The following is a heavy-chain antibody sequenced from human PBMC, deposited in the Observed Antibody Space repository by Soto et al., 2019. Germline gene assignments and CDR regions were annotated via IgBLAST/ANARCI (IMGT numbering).Heavy chain of an antibody. J-gene: IGHJ6*03. D-gene: IGHD3-16*02. Sequence: EVQLLESGGGLVQPGGSLRLSCAASGFTFSSYAMSWVRQAPGKGLEWVSAISGSGGSTYYADSVKGRFTISRDNSKNTRYLQMNSLRAEDTAVYYCAKYRSGPYYYMDVWGKGTTVTVSS. CDR3: AKYRSGPYYYMDV. CDR1: GFTFSSYA. V-gene: IGHV3-23*01. CDR2: ISGSGGST.